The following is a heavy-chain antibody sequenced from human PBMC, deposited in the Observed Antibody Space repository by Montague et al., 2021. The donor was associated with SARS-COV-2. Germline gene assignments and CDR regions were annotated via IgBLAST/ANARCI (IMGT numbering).Heavy chain of an antibody. J-gene: IGHJ4*02. CDR3: ARNHDYCANEYFDS. CDR1: GGSLSGFY. V-gene: IGHV4-34*01. Sequence: SETLSLTSAVYGGSLSGFYWTWIRQSPGKGLEWVGEITHGGSTSYSPSLKSRLTISLDTSKNQFSLKLDSVTAADTATYYCARNHDYCANEYFDSWGQGALVIVSS. D-gene: IGHD4-23*01. CDR2: ITHGGST.